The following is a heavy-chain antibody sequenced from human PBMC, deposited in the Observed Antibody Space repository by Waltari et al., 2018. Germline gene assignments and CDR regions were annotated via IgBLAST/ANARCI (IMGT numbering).Heavy chain of an antibody. V-gene: IGHV1-2*02. CDR2: INPKNGDT. CDR1: GYSFTDYH. CDR3: ARDPGPIVGAPDY. J-gene: IGHJ4*02. D-gene: IGHD1-26*01. Sequence: QVQLVQSGTEVKKPGASVKVSCQASGYSFTDYHLHWVRPPPGQGLECLGWINPKNGDTGYAQNFLGRVTMTRDTSINTVYMDLSGLRSDDTAVFYCARDPGPIVGAPDYWGQGTLVTVSS.